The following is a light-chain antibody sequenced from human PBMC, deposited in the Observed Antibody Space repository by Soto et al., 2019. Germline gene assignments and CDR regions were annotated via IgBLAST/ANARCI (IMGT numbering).Light chain of an antibody. CDR1: QSVSSY. CDR2: DAS. Sequence: EIALTQAPGTLSLSPGERATLPCRASQSVSSYLAWYQQKPGQAPRLLIYDASNRATGIPARFSGSGSGTDFTLTISSLEPEDFAVYYCQQRSNWPPITFGQGTRLEIK. V-gene: IGKV3-11*01. J-gene: IGKJ5*01. CDR3: QQRSNWPPIT.